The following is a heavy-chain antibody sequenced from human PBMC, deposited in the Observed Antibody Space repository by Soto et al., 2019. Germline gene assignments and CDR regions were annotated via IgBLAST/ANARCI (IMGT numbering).Heavy chain of an antibody. CDR2: IYPGDSDT. Sequence: GESVKISFKGSGYSFTSYWIGWVRQMPGKGLEWMGIIYPGDSDTRYSPSFQGQVTISADKSISTAYLQWSSLKASDTAMYYCARIAARLPGYFDLWGRGTLVTVSS. CDR1: GYSFTSYW. D-gene: IGHD6-6*01. V-gene: IGHV5-51*01. CDR3: ARIAARLPGYFDL. J-gene: IGHJ2*01.